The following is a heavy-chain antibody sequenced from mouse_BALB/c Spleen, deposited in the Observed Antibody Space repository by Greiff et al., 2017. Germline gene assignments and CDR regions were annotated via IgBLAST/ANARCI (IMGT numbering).Heavy chain of an antibody. CDR1: GFTFSSYT. Sequence: EVQRVESGGGLVKPGGSLKLSCAASGFTFSSYTMSWVRQTPEKRLEWVATISSGGSYTYYPDSVKGRFTISRDNAKNTLYLQMSSLKSEDTAMYYCTRGGQLGLPFDYWGQGTTLTVSS. CDR3: TRGGQLGLPFDY. J-gene: IGHJ2*01. D-gene: IGHD3-1*01. CDR2: ISSGGSYT. V-gene: IGHV5-6-4*01.